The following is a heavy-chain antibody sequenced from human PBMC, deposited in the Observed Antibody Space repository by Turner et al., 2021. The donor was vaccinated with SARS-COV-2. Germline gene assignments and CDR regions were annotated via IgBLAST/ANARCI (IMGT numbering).Heavy chain of an antibody. Sequence: GFTVSSNYMSWVRQAPGKVLEWVSVISSGRRTDYADSLKARFTISRDNSKNTLNLQINTLRAVDTAVSSCARGGEYELLHYYGMQVWGQGTTVTVSS. J-gene: IGHJ6*02. D-gene: IGHD2-2*01. CDR1: GFTVSSNY. CDR2: ISSGRRT. CDR3: ARGGEYELLHYYGMQV. V-gene: IGHV3-53*05.